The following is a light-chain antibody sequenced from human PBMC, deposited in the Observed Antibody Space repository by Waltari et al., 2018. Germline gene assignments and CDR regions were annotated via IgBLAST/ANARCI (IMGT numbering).Light chain of an antibody. V-gene: IGKV1-39*01. CDR3: QQSYSGYT. CDR2: GAS. J-gene: IGKJ2*01. CDR1: QSLSNY. Sequence: DIQMTQSPSSLSASVGDRVTITCRASQSLSNYLNWYQQKPGKAPKLLCYGASNLQSGVPSRFSGSGSATDFTLTISSLQPDDFATYYCQQSYSGYTFGQGTKLEIK.